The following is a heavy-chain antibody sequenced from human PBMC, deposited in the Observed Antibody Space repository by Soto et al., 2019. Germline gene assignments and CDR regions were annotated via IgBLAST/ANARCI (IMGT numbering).Heavy chain of an antibody. V-gene: IGHV4-34*01. CDR2: INHSGST. CDR1: GGSFSGYY. CDR3: ARGPFDY. Sequence: SETLSLTCAVYGGSFSGYYWSWIRQPPGKGLEWIGEINHSGSTNYNPSLKSRVTISVDTSKNQFSLKLSSVTAADTAVYYCARGPFDYWGQGTLVTVSS. J-gene: IGHJ4*02.